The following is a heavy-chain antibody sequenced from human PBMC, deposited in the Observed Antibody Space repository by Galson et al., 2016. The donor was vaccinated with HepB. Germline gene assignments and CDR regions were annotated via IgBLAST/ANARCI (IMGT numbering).Heavy chain of an antibody. J-gene: IGHJ4*02. D-gene: IGHD2-21*01. V-gene: IGHV4-30-4*01. CDR3: VRVSPEACGGSTVYLGAFDI. Sequence: TLSLTCTVSGGSISAGVYYWGWVRQPAGKGLEWMGYIYNRGYTHYNPSLKSPLVISVDTSKNQVTLTVTSVTAADTAVYYCVRVSPEACGGSTVYLGAFDIWGQGTMVTVSS. CDR1: GGSISAGVYY. CDR2: IYNRGYT.